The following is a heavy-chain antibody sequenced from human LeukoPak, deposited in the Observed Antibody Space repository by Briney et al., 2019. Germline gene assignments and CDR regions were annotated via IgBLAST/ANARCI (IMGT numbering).Heavy chain of an antibody. D-gene: IGHD3-10*01. V-gene: IGHV4-4*07. CDR3: ARERLGFRVDV. CDR2: INTSGNT. J-gene: IGHJ6*04. Sequence: SETLSLTCTVSGDSISNYYWTRIRQSAGKGLQWIGRINTSGNTNYNPYLKSRVTMSLDTSKNQFSLNLSSVTAADTAVYYCARERLGFRVDVWGKGTTVTVSS. CDR1: GDSISNYY.